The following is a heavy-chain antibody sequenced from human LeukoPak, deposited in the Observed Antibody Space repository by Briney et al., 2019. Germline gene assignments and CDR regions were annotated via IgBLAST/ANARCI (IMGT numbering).Heavy chain of an antibody. CDR3: ARDSKEYDSGSYEDHFDS. CDR2: AHVSGSA. V-gene: IGHV4-59*11. Sequence: SSETQSLTCSVSGGFINDHFWSWVRQPPGKGLEWIGYAHVSGSANSIPSLKSRVIISVDTSRNQFSLRLTSVTASDTAVYYCARDSKEYDSGSYEDHFDSWGPGTLVTVSS. CDR1: GGFINDHF. D-gene: IGHD3-10*01. J-gene: IGHJ5*01.